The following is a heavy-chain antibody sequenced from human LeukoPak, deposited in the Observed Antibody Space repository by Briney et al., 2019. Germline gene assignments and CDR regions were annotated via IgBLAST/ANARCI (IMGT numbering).Heavy chain of an antibody. D-gene: IGHD3-9*01. CDR1: GGSISSYY. CDR3: ARVGRDILTGYYRYFDL. Sequence: PSETLSLTCTVSGGSISSYYWSWVRQPPGKGLEWIGYIYYSGSTNYNPSLKSRVTISVDTSKNQFSLKLSSVTAADTAVYYCARVGRDILTGYYRYFDLWGRGTLVTVSS. CDR2: IYYSGST. V-gene: IGHV4-59*01. J-gene: IGHJ2*01.